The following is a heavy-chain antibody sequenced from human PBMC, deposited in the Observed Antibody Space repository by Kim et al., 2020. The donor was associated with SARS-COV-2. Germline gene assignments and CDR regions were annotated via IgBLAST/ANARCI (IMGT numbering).Heavy chain of an antibody. CDR3: ASWDYSDNAGLVH. D-gene: IGHD4-4*01. V-gene: IGHV4-59*13. Sequence: SETLSLTCTVSGAPISSYYWVWVRQPPGKGLEWMATFFRSGSTSSNPSLKSRVTISADTSNHQFSLQLSPVTAADTAVYYCASWDYSDNAGLVHWGQGTLVTVSS. CDR1: GAPISSYY. CDR2: FFRSGST. J-gene: IGHJ4*02.